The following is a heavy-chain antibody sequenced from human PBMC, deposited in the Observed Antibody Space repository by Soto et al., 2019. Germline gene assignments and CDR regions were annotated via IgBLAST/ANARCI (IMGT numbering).Heavy chain of an antibody. CDR3: ARSPIYDSSGPYFDY. J-gene: IGHJ4*02. CDR2: INHSGST. D-gene: IGHD3-22*01. V-gene: IGHV4-34*01. CDR1: GGSFSGYY. Sequence: SETLSLTCAGYGGSFSGYYWSWIRQPPGKGLEWIGEINHSGSTNYNPSLKSRVTISVDTSKNQFSLKLSYVTAADTAVYYCARSPIYDSSGPYFDYGGQGTLVT.